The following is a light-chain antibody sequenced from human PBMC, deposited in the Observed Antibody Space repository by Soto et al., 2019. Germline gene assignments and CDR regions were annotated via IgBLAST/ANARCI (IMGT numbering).Light chain of an antibody. CDR3: QKSYSSPPT. Sequence: DIQMTHSPSTLSGSVLYIVTITFRASQTISSWLAWYQQKPGKAPKLLIFAASSLQSGVPSRFSGSRSGPDFTLTISSLQPEDFATYYCQKSYSSPPTFGQGTKVDIK. J-gene: IGKJ1*01. CDR2: AAS. CDR1: QTISSW. V-gene: IGKV1-39*01.